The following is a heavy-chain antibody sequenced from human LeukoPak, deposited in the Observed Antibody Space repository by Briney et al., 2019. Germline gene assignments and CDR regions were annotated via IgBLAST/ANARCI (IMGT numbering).Heavy chain of an antibody. J-gene: IGHJ6*03. CDR1: GGTFSSYA. CDR2: IIPIFGTA. Sequence: SVKVSCKASGGTFSSYAISWVRQAPGQGLEWMGGIIPIFGTANYAQKFQGRVTITTDESTGTAYMELSSLRSEDTAVYYCARSGVSYYYYMDVWGKGTTVTVSS. D-gene: IGHD3-10*01. CDR3: ARSGVSYYYYMDV. V-gene: IGHV1-69*05.